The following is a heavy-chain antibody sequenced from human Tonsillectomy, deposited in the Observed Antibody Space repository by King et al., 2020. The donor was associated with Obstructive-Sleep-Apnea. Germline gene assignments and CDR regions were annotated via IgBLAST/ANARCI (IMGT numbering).Heavy chain of an antibody. V-gene: IGHV4-30-2*01. Sequence: LQLQESGSGLVKPSQTLSLTCAVSGGSISSGGYSWSWIRQPPGKGLEWIGYIYHSGSTYYNPSLKSRVTISVDRSKNQFSLKLSSVTAADTAVYYCARARVYGSGSYYNGAIWFDPWGQGTLVTVSS. CDR3: ARARVYGSGSYYNGAIWFDP. D-gene: IGHD3-10*01. J-gene: IGHJ5*02. CDR2: IYHSGST. CDR1: GGSISSGGYS.